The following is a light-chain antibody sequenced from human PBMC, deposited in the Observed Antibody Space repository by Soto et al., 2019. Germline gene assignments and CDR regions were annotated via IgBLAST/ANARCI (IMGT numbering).Light chain of an antibody. CDR1: QSVLYSSNNKNY. CDR3: QQYYRPWT. J-gene: IGKJ1*01. V-gene: IGKV4-1*01. CDR2: WAS. Sequence: DIVMTQSPDSLAVSLGERATINCKSSQSVLYSSNNKNYLAWYQQKPGQPPKLLIYWASTRESGVPDRFSGRGSGTDFNLTISSLQAEAVAVYYCQQYYRPWTFGQGTKVEIK.